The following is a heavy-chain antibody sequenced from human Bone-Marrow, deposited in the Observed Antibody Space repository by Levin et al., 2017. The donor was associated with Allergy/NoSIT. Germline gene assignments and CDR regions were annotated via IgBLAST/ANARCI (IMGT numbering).Heavy chain of an antibody. Sequence: GESLKISCAASGFTFRSYAMSWVRQAPGKGLEWVSSVNSSGGSTYYADSVKGRFTISKDNSKNTLYLQMTSLRAEDTAVFYCAAQYYNYIWGGYLLYWGQGILVTVSS. D-gene: IGHD3-16*01. CDR2: VNSSGGST. J-gene: IGHJ4*02. CDR3: AAQYYNYIWGGYLLY. CDR1: GFTFRSYA. V-gene: IGHV3-23*01.